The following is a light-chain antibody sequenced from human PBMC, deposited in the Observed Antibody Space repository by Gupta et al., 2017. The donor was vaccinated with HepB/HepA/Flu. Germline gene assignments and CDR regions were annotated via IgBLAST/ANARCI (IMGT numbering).Light chain of an antibody. CDR1: SSNIGSNT. CDR3: AAWDASTNGHVV. CDR2: SNN. V-gene: IGLV1-44*01. Sequence: QSGLTQPPSASGTPGQRVTISCSGSSSNIGSNTVNWYQQLPGTAPKLLIYSNNQRPSGAPDRFSVSTSGTSASLALTGLQSKDEADYYCAAWDASTNGHVVFGGGTKLTVL. J-gene: IGLJ2*01.